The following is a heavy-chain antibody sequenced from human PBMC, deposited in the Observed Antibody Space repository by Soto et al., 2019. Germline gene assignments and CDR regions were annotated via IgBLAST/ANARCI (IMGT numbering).Heavy chain of an antibody. D-gene: IGHD6-13*01. Sequence: GASVTVSCKASGYTFTSYYMHWVRQAPGQGLEWMGIINPSGGSTSYAQKFQGRVTMTRDTSTSTVYMELSSLRSEDTAVYYCARHGAAAAPYYYGMDVWGQGTTVTVSS. CDR3: ARHGAAAAPYYYGMDV. CDR1: GYTFTSYY. V-gene: IGHV1-46*01. J-gene: IGHJ6*02. CDR2: INPSGGST.